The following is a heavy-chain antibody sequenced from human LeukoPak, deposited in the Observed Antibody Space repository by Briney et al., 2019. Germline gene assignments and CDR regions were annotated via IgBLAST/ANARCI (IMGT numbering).Heavy chain of an antibody. CDR2: INSDGSST. V-gene: IGHV3-74*01. J-gene: IGHJ3*02. D-gene: IGHD1-1*01. Sequence: PGGSLRLSCAASGFTFSSYWMHWVRQAPGKGLVWVSRINSDGSSTSYTDSVKGRFTISRDNAKNTLYLQMNSLRAEDTAVYYCARDWNDIYAFDIWGQGTMVTVSS. CDR3: ARDWNDIYAFDI. CDR1: GFTFSSYW.